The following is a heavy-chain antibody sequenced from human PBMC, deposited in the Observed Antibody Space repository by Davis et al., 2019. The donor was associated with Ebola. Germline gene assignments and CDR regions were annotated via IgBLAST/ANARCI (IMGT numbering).Heavy chain of an antibody. Sequence: GESLKISCAASGFIFNQYAITWVRQAPGKGLEWVSTLGLSADTYYADSVKGRFTISRDNSKNTLHLQMNSLRVEDTAIYYCVKDTSSIWFDVWGQGTTVTVSS. CDR3: VKDTSSIWFDV. J-gene: IGHJ3*01. CDR2: LGLSADT. D-gene: IGHD6-13*01. CDR1: GFIFNQYA. V-gene: IGHV3-23*01.